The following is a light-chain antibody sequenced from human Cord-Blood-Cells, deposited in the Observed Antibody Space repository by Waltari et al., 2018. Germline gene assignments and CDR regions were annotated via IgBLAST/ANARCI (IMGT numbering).Light chain of an antibody. V-gene: IGLV1-40*01. J-gene: IGLJ2*01. CDR1: SSNIGAGYD. CDR2: GSS. Sequence: QSVLTQPPSVSGAPGQRVTISCTGSSSNIGAGYDVHWYQQLPGTAPKLPIYGSSNRPSGVPDGFSGSKSGTSASLAITGLQAEDEADYYCQSYDSSLSGYVVFGGGTKLTVL. CDR3: QSYDSSLSGYVV.